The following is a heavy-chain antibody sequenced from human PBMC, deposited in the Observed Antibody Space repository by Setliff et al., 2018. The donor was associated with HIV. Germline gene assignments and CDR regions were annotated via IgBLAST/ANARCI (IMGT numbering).Heavy chain of an antibody. J-gene: IGHJ4*02. CDR2: INHSGST. Sequence: SETLSLTCAVYGESFSGYYWTWIRQPPGKVLEWIGEINHSGSTNYKPSLKNRVTISVDTSKNQFSLKLTSVTAADTAVYYCAREVGHRSGYYRGSFDYWGQGTLVTVSS. CDR3: AREVGHRSGYYRGSFDY. CDR1: GESFSGYY. V-gene: IGHV4-34*01. D-gene: IGHD6-19*01.